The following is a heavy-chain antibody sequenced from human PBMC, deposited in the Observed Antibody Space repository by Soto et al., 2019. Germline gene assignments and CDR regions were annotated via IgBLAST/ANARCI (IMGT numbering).Heavy chain of an antibody. J-gene: IGHJ4*02. CDR1: GISFNNYT. CDR3: AXAGWRIPDY. V-gene: IGHV3-21*01. CDR2: ISGRSSYI. Sequence: PGGSLRLSCVASGISFNNYTMNWVRQAPGKGLEWISSISGRSSYIYYGGSLKGRFSISRDNNKKSLYLQMNSLRADDTAVYYCAXAGWRIPDYWGQGVLVTLSS.